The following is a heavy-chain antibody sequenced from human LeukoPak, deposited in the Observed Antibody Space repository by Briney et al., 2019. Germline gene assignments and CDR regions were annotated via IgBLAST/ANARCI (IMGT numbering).Heavy chain of an antibody. CDR2: ISGSGGST. J-gene: IGHJ4*02. CDR3: AKRMSGRWLQLLDY. Sequence: PGGSLRLSCAASGFTFSSYAMSWVRQAPGKGLEWVSAISGSGGSTYYADSVKGRFTISRDNSKNTLYLQMNSLRAEDTAVYYCAKRMSGRWLQLLDYWGQGTLVTVSS. V-gene: IGHV3-23*01. D-gene: IGHD5-24*01. CDR1: GFTFSSYA.